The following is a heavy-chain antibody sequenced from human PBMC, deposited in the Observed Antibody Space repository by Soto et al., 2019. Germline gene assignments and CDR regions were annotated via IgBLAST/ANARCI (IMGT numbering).Heavy chain of an antibody. D-gene: IGHD3-10*01. CDR1: GYTFTSYY. CDR3: ARDQPTTYYYGSGSHFDY. J-gene: IGHJ4*02. CDR2: INPSGGST. Sequence: ASVKVSCKASGYTFTSYYMHWVRQAPGQGLEWMGIINPSGGSTSYAQKFQGRVTMTRDTSTSTVYMELSSLRSEDTAVYYCARDQPTTYYYGSGSHFDYWGQGTLVTVSS. V-gene: IGHV1-46*03.